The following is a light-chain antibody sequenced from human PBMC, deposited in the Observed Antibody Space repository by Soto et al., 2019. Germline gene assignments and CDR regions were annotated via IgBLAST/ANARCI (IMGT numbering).Light chain of an antibody. J-gene: IGLJ2*01. CDR1: SSDVGGYDY. V-gene: IGLV2-14*03. Sequence: QSALTQPASVSGSPGQSITISCTGTSSDVGGYDYVSWYQHHPGKAPKLMIYDVSNRPSGVSNRFSGSKSGNTASLTISGLQAEDEVDYYCGSYTSSSPVFGGGTKLTVL. CDR2: DVS. CDR3: GSYTSSSPV.